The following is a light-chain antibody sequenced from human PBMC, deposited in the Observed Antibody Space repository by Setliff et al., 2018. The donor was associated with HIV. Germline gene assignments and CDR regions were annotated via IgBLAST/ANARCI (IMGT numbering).Light chain of an antibody. CDR2: RNS. Sequence: QSVLTQPPSISGIPGQRVTISCSGSISNIASNNVVWYQQLPGSAPKLLIYRNSQRPAGVPDRFSGSKSGPSASLPINWLQSEDEADYYCATWDDILNGFYVFVSGTKVTVL. V-gene: IGLV1-44*01. CDR3: ATWDDILNGFYV. J-gene: IGLJ1*01. CDR1: ISNIASNN.